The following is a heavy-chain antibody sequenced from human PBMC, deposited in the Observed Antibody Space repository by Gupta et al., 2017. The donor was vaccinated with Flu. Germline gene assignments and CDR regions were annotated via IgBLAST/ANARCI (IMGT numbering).Heavy chain of an antibody. CDR2: IYTSGST. CDR1: GGSISSGSYY. D-gene: IGHD6-13*01. CDR3: ARVVAAAGTIDP. V-gene: IGHV4-61*02. J-gene: IGHJ5*02. Sequence: QVQLQESGPGLVKPSQTLSLTCTVSGGSISSGSYYWSWIRQPAGKGLEWIGRIYTSGSTNYNPSLKSRVTISVDTSKNQFSLKLSSVTAADTAVYYCARVVAAAGTIDPWGQGTLVTVSS.